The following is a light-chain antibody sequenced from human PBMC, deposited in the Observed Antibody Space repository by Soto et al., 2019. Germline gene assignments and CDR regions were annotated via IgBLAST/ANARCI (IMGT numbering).Light chain of an antibody. CDR3: QQYDSSPIT. V-gene: IGKV3-20*01. J-gene: IGKJ5*01. CDR2: GAS. Sequence: EIVLTQSPGTLSLSPGERATLSCRASQSVSSSYLAWYQQKPGQAPSLLIYGASRRATGIPDRFSGSGSGTDFTLTISRLEPEDFAVYYCQQYDSSPITFGPGTRLEI. CDR1: QSVSSSY.